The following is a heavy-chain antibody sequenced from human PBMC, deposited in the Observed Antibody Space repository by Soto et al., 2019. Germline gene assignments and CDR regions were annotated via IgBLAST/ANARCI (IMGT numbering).Heavy chain of an antibody. D-gene: IGHD3-10*01. Sequence: QIQLVQSGAEVKKPGASVKVSCKASGYTFSNYLLHWVRQAPGQRLEWMGWINAGNGNTKYSQKFQGRVTLTRDTSARTAYMEVSGLSSQDTAVHSCASLSYGSGNFYWGQGTLVTVSS. J-gene: IGHJ4*02. CDR1: GYTFSNYL. V-gene: IGHV1-3*01. CDR3: ASLSYGSGNFY. CDR2: INAGNGNT.